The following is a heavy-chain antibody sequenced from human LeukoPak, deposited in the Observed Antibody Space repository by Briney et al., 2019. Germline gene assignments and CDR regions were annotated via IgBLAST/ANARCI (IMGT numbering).Heavy chain of an antibody. CDR2: INPNSGGT. V-gene: IGHV1-2*06. CDR3: ARNPPSRYCSGGSCYGGMDV. CDR1: GYTFNSYG. D-gene: IGHD2-15*01. Sequence: ASVKVSCKASGYTFNSYGISWVRQAPGQGLEWMGRINPNSGGTNYAQKFQGRVTMTRDTSISTAYMELSGLRSDDTAVYYCARNPPSRYCSGGSCYGGMDVWGQGTTVTVSS. J-gene: IGHJ6*02.